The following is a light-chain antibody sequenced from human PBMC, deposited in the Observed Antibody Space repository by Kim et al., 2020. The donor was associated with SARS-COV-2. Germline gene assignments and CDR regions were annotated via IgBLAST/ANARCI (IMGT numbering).Light chain of an antibody. CDR2: GAS. V-gene: IGKV1-39*01. CDR1: QSIDTY. Sequence: SXSLGDRVTIACRASQSIDTYLNWYQQKPGKAPNLLIYGASNLQGGVPSRFSGSGSGTDFTLTISSLRPEDFAIYYCQQSYSVPHTFGQGTKLEI. J-gene: IGKJ2*01. CDR3: QQSYSVPHT.